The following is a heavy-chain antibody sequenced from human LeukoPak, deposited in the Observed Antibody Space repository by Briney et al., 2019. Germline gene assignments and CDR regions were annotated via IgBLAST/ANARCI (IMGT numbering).Heavy chain of an antibody. D-gene: IGHD3-10*01. CDR3: AGGIGSGYMDV. J-gene: IGHJ6*03. CDR2: INPNRGGT. V-gene: IGHV1-2*02. CDR1: GYTFTGYY. Sequence: ASVKVSCKASGYTFTGYYMHWVRQAPGQGLEWMGWINPNRGGTNYAQKFQGRVTMTRDTSISTAYMELSRLRSDDQAVYYCAGGIGSGYMDVWGEGTLVTVSS.